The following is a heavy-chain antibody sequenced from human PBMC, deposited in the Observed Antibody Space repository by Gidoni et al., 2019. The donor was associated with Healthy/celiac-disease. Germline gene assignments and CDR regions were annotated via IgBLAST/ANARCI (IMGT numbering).Heavy chain of an antibody. CDR3: ARDMAGANDY. Sequence: QVQLVESGGGVVQPGRSLRLSCAAPGFTFTSYAMHWVRQAPGKGLEWVAVISYDGSNKYYADSVKGRFTISRDNSKNTLYLQMNSLRAEDTAVYYCARDMAGANDYWGQGTLVTVSS. V-gene: IGHV3-30-3*01. J-gene: IGHJ4*02. CDR2: ISYDGSNK. D-gene: IGHD1-26*01. CDR1: GFTFTSYA.